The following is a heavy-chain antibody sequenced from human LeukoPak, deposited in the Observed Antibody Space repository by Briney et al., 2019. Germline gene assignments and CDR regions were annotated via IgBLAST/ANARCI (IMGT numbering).Heavy chain of an antibody. J-gene: IGHJ4*02. Sequence: PSETLSLTCAVSGGSISSSNWWSWVRQPPGKGLEWIGEIYHSGSTNYNPSLKSRVTISVDTSKNQFFLKLSSVTAADTAVYYCARSGYYDSSGYFDYWGQGTLVTVSS. V-gene: IGHV4-4*02. CDR1: GGSISSSNW. CDR3: ARSGYYDSSGYFDY. D-gene: IGHD3-22*01. CDR2: IYHSGST.